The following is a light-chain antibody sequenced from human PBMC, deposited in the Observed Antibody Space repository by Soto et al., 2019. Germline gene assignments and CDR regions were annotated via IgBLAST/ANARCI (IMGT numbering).Light chain of an antibody. J-gene: IGKJ1*01. V-gene: IGKV3-20*01. CDR3: QQYGTSGT. CDR2: GAS. CDR1: QSVSNNY. Sequence: EIVLTQSPATLWLAPGERATLSCRASQSVSNNYLAWYQQKPGQAPRLLIYGASNRATGIPDRFSGSGSGTDFTLTISRLEPEDFAVYYCQQYGTSGTFGQGTKVDI.